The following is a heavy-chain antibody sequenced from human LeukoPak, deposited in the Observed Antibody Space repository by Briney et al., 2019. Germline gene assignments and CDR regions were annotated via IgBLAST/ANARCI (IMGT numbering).Heavy chain of an antibody. CDR3: ARAPRYCSGGSCYSGLYYYYYMDV. CDR2: INPSGGST. V-gene: IGHV1-46*01. D-gene: IGHD2-15*01. J-gene: IGHJ6*03. Sequence: ASVKVSCKASGYTFTTYYVHWVRQAPGQGLEWMGIINPSGGSTTYAQKFRGRLTMTRDMSTSTVYMELSSLRSEDTAVYYCARAPRYCSGGSCYSGLYYYYYMDVWGKGTTVTISS. CDR1: GYTFTTYY.